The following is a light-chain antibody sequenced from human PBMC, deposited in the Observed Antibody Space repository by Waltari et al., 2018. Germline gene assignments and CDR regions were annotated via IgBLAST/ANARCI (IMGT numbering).Light chain of an antibody. CDR1: KLGDKY. CDR3: QAWDSSTGV. Sequence: SYELTQPPSVSVSPGQTASITCSGDKLGDKYACWYQQKPGQSPVLVIYQDSTRPSGIPERVSGSTAGNTATLTISGTQAMDEADYYCQAWDSSTGVFGTGTKVTVL. CDR2: QDS. V-gene: IGLV3-1*01. J-gene: IGLJ1*01.